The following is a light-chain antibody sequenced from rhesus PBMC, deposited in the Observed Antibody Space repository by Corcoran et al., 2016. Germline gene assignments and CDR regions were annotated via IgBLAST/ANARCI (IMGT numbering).Light chain of an antibody. Sequence: QAALTQPRSVSGCPGQSVTISCTGTSSDIGGYRYVSWYQQHPGSAPKLMIYEVSERPSGVSDRFSGSKSGNTASLTISGLQPEDEADYYCSSYAGSETFVFGSGTRLTVL. CDR2: EVS. CDR1: SSDIGGYRY. J-gene: IGLJ6*01. CDR3: SSYAGSETFV. V-gene: IGLV2-32*02.